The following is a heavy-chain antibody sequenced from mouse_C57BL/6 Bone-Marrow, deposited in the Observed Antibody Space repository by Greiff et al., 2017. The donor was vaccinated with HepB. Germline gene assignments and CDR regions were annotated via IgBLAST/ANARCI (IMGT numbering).Heavy chain of an antibody. D-gene: IGHD2-1*01. CDR2: INYDGSST. CDR3: AREIYYGNSFDY. Sequence: EVMLVESEGGLVQPGSSMKLSCTASGFTFSDYYMAWVRQVPEKGLEWVANINYDGSSTYYLDSLKSRFIISRDNAKNILYLQMSSLKSEDTATYYCAREIYYGNSFDYWGQGTTLTVSS. CDR1: GFTFSDYY. J-gene: IGHJ2*01. V-gene: IGHV5-16*01.